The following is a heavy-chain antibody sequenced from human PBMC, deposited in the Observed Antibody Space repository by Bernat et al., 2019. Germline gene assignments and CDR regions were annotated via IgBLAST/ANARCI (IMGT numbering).Heavy chain of an antibody. CDR1: GFTFSSYG. J-gene: IGHJ4*02. CDR2: MSYDGNNK. Sequence: QVQLVESGGGVVQPGRSLRLSCAASGFTFSSYGMHWVRQAPGKGLEWVAVMSYDGNNKYYAASVKGRFTISRDNSKNTLYLQMNSLRAEDTGVYYCAKDRLHKGLESVDFWGQGTLVIVSS. V-gene: IGHV3-30*18. D-gene: IGHD5-24*01. CDR3: AKDRLHKGLESVDF.